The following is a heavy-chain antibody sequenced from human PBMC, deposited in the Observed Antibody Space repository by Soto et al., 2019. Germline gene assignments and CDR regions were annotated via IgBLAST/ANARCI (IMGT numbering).Heavy chain of an antibody. D-gene: IGHD6-13*01. CDR2: INPNSGGT. CDR3: ARDWVAAAGTWYYGMDV. J-gene: IGHJ6*02. CDR1: GYTFTGYY. V-gene: IGHV1-2*02. Sequence: ASVKVSCKASGYTFTGYYMHWVRQAPGQGLEWMGWINPNSGGTNYAQEFQGRVTMTRDTSISTAYMELSRLRSDDTAVYYCARDWVAAAGTWYYGMDVWGQGTTVTVSS.